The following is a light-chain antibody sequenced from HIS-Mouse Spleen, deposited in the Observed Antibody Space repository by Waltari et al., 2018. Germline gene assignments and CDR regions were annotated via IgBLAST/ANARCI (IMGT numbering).Light chain of an antibody. J-gene: IGLJ3*02. V-gene: IGLV2-23*01. Sequence: QSALTQPASVSGSPGQPSTISCTGTGSDDGSYNLVSWYQQHPGKAPKLMIYEGSKRPSGVSNRFSGSKSGNTASLTISGLQAEDEADYYCCSYAGSSTWVFGGGTKLTVL. CDR2: EGS. CDR1: GSDDGSYNL. CDR3: CSYAGSSTWV.